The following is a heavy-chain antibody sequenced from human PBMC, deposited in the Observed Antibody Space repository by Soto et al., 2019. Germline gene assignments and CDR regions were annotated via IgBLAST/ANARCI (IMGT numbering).Heavy chain of an antibody. CDR1: GDSISSYN. CDR2: FRSGGGT. J-gene: IGHJ6*02. D-gene: IGHD3-10*01. V-gene: IGHV4-59*08. CDR3: VRQGIGVLHGLVDV. Sequence: QVQLQESGPGLVKPSETLSLTCTVSGDSISSYNLAWIRQPPGKGLERIGYFRSGGGTSYNPPLKSRVAISADSSMNQFSLRLSSVTAADTAVYYCVRQGIGVLHGLVDVWGQGTTVTVSS.